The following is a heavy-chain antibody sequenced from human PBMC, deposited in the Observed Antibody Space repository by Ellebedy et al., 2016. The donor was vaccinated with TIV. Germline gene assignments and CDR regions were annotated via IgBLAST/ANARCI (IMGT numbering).Heavy chain of an antibody. CDR1: GGSIISSYY. J-gene: IGHJ6*02. CDR2: VYHSGSA. Sequence: SETLSLXXTVSGGSIISSYYWGWIRQPPGKGLEWIGSVYHSGSAYYNPSLKSRVTISVDKSKNQFSLKLSSVTAADTAVYYCARDSREHDYGDYSPYYYYGMDVWGQGTTVTVSS. CDR3: ARDSREHDYGDYSPYYYYGMDV. V-gene: IGHV4-39*07. D-gene: IGHD4-17*01.